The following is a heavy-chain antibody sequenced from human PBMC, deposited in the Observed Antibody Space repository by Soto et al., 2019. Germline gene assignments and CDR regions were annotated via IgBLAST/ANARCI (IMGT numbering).Heavy chain of an antibody. Sequence: QVQLVQSGAEVKKPGSSVKVSCKASGGTFSSYAISWVRQAPGQGLEWMGGIIPNFGTANYAQKFQGRVTITADESTSTAYMELSSLRSEDTAVYYCARFFYDFWSGYYLGWFDPWGQGTLVTVSS. V-gene: IGHV1-69*01. J-gene: IGHJ5*02. CDR3: ARFFYDFWSGYYLGWFDP. D-gene: IGHD3-3*01. CDR1: GGTFSSYA. CDR2: IIPNFGTA.